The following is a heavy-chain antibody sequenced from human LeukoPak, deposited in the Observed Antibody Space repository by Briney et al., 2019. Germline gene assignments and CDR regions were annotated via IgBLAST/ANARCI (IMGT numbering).Heavy chain of an antibody. CDR3: ARDPEGHGYYFDY. D-gene: IGHD3-3*01. J-gene: IGHJ4*02. Sequence: SETLSLTCTVSGGSTSNYFCTWLRQSAGKGLEWIGRIYTSGSTNYNPSLKSRVSMSVDTSKNQFSLKLSSVTAADTAVYYCARDPEGHGYYFDYWGQGALVTVSS. V-gene: IGHV4-4*07. CDR1: GGSTSNYF. CDR2: IYTSGST.